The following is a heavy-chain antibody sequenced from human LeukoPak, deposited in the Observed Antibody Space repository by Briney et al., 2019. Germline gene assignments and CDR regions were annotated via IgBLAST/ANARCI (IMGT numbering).Heavy chain of an antibody. D-gene: IGHD3-16*01. CDR2: MYHSGST. V-gene: IGHV4-38-2*01. CDR3: VRSGLGELSFDT. J-gene: IGHJ3*02. Sequence: SDTLSLTCAVSGYSINSEYYWGWIRPRPGDGLEWIGSMYHSGSTYYTPSLKSRVSISVDTSKNPFSLKLSSVTAADTAVYYCVRSGLGELSFDTWGQGTLVTVSS. CDR1: GYSINSEYY.